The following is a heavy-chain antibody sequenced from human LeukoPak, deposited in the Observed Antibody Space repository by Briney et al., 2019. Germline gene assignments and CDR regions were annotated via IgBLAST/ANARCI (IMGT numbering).Heavy chain of an antibody. J-gene: IGHJ4*02. D-gene: IGHD2-2*01. CDR1: VFTFSDYY. CDR2: ISCSRTHT. V-gene: IGHV3-11*03. CDR3: ATPGLLGYCSSAICAPPGY. Sequence: GGSLRLSCAASVFTFSDYYMSWIRQARGKGLECVSYISCSRTHTNCADSVKGRFTISRDNAKKSLYLQMHSLRAEDTGVYYCATPGLLGYCSSAICAPPGYWGQGTLVTVSS.